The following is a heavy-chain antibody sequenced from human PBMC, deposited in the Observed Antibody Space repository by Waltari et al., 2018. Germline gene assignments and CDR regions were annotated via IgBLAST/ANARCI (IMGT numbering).Heavy chain of an antibody. CDR2: IYHSGST. Sequence: QVQLQESGPGLVKPSETLSLTCAVSGYSISSGYYWGWIRQPPGKGLEWIGSIYHSGSTYYHPSLKSRVTITVDTSKNQFSLKLSSVTAADTAVYYCARGARGAAEPPPNWFDPWGQGTLVTVSS. J-gene: IGHJ5*02. CDR1: GYSISSGYY. V-gene: IGHV4-38-2*01. D-gene: IGHD6-13*01. CDR3: ARGARGAAEPPPNWFDP.